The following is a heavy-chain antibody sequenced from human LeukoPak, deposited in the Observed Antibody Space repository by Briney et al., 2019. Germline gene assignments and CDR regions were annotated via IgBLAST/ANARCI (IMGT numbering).Heavy chain of an antibody. Sequence: SETLSLTCSVSGGSVSSGNYYWSWIRQPPGKGLEWIGHVDYSGSTSYNPSVKRRVTISLDTSKNQFSLKVMYLTAADTAVYYCARGIRTGYGYWGQGTLVTVSS. CDR3: ARGIRTGYGY. V-gene: IGHV4-61*01. J-gene: IGHJ4*02. D-gene: IGHD1-1*01. CDR1: GGSVSSGNYY. CDR2: VDYSGST.